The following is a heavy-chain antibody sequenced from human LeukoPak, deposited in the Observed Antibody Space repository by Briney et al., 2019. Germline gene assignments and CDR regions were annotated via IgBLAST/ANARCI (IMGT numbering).Heavy chain of an antibody. V-gene: IGHV3-23*01. CDR1: GFTFSNYA. Sequence: PGGSLRLPCTASGFTFSNYAMTWVRQAPGKGLEWVSSISGSGGSTYYADSVKGRFTISRDNSKNTLYLQMNSLRAEDTAVYYCARDPHPRYCSSTSCYRGRGYFDYWGQGTLVTVSS. D-gene: IGHD2-2*02. CDR3: ARDPHPRYCSSTSCYRGRGYFDY. CDR2: ISGSGGST. J-gene: IGHJ4*02.